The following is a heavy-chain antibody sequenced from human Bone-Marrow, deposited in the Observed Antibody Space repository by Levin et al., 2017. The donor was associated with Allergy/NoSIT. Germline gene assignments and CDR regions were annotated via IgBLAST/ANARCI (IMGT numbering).Heavy chain of an antibody. Sequence: SETLSLTCTVSGGSISGSTYYWGWIRQPPGRGLEWIGNIYYSGSTYYNSSLKSRLTMSVDTSKNQFFLKLISVTAADTAMYYCARDYGDYFFDSWGQGTLVTVSP. D-gene: IGHD4-17*01. J-gene: IGHJ4*02. V-gene: IGHV4-39*07. CDR2: IYYSGST. CDR1: GGSISGSTYY. CDR3: ARDYGDYFFDS.